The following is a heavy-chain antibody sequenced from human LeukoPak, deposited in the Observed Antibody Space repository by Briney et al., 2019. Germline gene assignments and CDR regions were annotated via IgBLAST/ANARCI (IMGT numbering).Heavy chain of an antibody. J-gene: IGHJ5*01. V-gene: IGHV3-23*01. D-gene: IGHD5-12*01. CDR2: ILNSGDTK. Sequence: GGSLRLSCAASGFTFRSHAMSWVRQAPGKGLEWVSNILNSGDTKYYADSVKGRFIVSRDNSKNALYLQMDRLRVDDTAVYYCTKDGLRGYDFDFWGPGTLVTVSS. CDR1: GFTFRSHA. CDR3: TKDGLRGYDFDF.